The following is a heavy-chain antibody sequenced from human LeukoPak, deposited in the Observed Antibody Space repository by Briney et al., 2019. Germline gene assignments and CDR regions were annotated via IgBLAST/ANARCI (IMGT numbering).Heavy chain of an antibody. V-gene: IGHV3-74*01. CDR1: GFTFSHYL. D-gene: IGHD2-8*01. J-gene: IGHJ3*02. CDR3: GSGGNGIDI. Sequence: GGSLRLSCAASGFTFSHYLMHWVRQAPGKGLVWVSRINSDESNTNSYANSVKGRFIISRDNAKNTLYLQMNSLRAEDTAVYFCGSGGNGIDIWGQGTTVIVSS. CDR2: INSDESNT.